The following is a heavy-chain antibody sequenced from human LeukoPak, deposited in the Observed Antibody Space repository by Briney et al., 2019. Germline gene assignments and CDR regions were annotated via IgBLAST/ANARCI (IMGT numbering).Heavy chain of an antibody. J-gene: IGHJ6*03. Sequence: SETLSLTCTVSGGSISSSSYYWGWIRQPPGKGLEWIGSIYFGGSTYYNPSLQSRVTISVDTSKNQFSLKLSSMTAADTAVHYCAGVTGSYYFYYYMDVWGKGTTVTVSS. D-gene: IGHD3-10*01. CDR2: IYFGGST. V-gene: IGHV4-39*07. CDR3: AGVTGSYYFYYYMDV. CDR1: GGSISSSSYY.